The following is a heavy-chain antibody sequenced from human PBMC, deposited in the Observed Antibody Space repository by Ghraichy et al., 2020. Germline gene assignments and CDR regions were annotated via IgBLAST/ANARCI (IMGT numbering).Heavy chain of an antibody. CDR2: ISWNSGSI. CDR3: AKAYYDSSEDSNAFDI. J-gene: IGHJ3*02. CDR1: GFTFDDYA. V-gene: IGHV3-9*01. Sequence: GGSLRLSCAASGFTFDDYAMHWVRQAPGKGLEWVSGISWNSGSIGYADSVKGRFTISRDNAKNSLYLQMNSLRAEDTALYYCAKAYYDSSEDSNAFDIWGQGTMVTVSS. D-gene: IGHD3-22*01.